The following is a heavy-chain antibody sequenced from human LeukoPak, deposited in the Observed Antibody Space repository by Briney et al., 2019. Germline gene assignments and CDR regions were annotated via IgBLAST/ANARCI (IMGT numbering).Heavy chain of an antibody. V-gene: IGHV1-69*13. D-gene: IGHD2-2*01. Sequence: SVKVSCKASGGTFSSYAISWVRQAPGQGLEWMGGIIPIFGTANYAQKFQGGVTITADESTSTAYMELSSLRSEDTAVYYCARVPIVVVPAATAPAFYYGMDVWGQGTTVTVSS. CDR2: IIPIFGTA. CDR1: GGTFSSYA. CDR3: ARVPIVVVPAATAPAFYYGMDV. J-gene: IGHJ6*02.